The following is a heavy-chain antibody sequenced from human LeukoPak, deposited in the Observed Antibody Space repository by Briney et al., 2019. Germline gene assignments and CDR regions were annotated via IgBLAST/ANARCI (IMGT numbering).Heavy chain of an antibody. CDR2: INPSGGST. Sequence: RASVKVSCKASGYTFTSYYMHWVRQAPGQGLEWMGIINPSGGSTSYAQKFQGRVTMTRDTSTSTVYMELSSLRSEDTAVYYCARALYTYSGSYYVYPGWPYYFDYWGQGTLVTVSS. CDR1: GYTFTSYY. CDR3: ARALYTYSGSYYVYPGWPYYFDY. V-gene: IGHV1-46*01. D-gene: IGHD1-26*01. J-gene: IGHJ4*02.